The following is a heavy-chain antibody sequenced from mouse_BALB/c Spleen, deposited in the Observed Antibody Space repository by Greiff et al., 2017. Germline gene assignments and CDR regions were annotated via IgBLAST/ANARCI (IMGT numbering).Heavy chain of an antibody. Sequence: EVQLQQSGPELVKPGASVKISCKASGYSFTGYYMHWVKQSHVKSLEWIGRINPYNGATSYNQNFKDKASLTVDKSSSTAYMELHSLTSEDSAVYYCASQDYYGSSPFAYWGQGTLVTVSA. J-gene: IGHJ3*01. V-gene: IGHV1-31*01. D-gene: IGHD1-1*01. CDR1: GYSFTGYY. CDR2: INPYNGAT. CDR3: ASQDYYGSSPFAY.